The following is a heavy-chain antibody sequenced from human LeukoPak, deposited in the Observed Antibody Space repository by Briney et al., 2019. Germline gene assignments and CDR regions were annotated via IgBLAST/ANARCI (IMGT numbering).Heavy chain of an antibody. CDR1: GGSVSTSSYY. V-gene: IGHV4-39*07. CDR3: ARSGPPAGRPGAFDF. CDR2: VYYSGRT. J-gene: IGHJ3*01. D-gene: IGHD2-2*01. Sequence: SETLSLTCTVSGGSVSTSSYYWGWIRQPPGKGLESIGSVYYSGRTYYSPSLKSRVTLSVDTSKNQFSLKLSSVTAADTAVYYCARSGPPAGRPGAFDFWGPGTMVTVSS.